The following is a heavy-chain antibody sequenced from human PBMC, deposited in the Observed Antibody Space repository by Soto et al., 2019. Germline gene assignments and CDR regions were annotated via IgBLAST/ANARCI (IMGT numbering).Heavy chain of an antibody. CDR1: GYTFTSYG. D-gene: IGHD3-16*01. CDR2: ISAYKYNT. Sequence: QVQLVQSGAEVKKPGASVKVSCKASGYTFTSYGLSRVRQAPGQGLEWMGRISAYKYNTNYAQKLQGRVTMTTATSTSTAYMELMRLRSDDTSVDYCARVGGALGHWFDPWGQGTLVTVSS. V-gene: IGHV1-18*01. J-gene: IGHJ5*02. CDR3: ARVGGALGHWFDP.